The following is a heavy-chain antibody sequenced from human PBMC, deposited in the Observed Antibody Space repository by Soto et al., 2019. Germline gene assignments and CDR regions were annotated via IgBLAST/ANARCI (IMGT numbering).Heavy chain of an antibody. CDR1: GYSFTSYW. CDR2: IYPGDSDT. D-gene: IGHD5-18*01. V-gene: IGHV5-51*01. CDR3: ARTVSGYSYGYYYGMDV. J-gene: IGHJ6*02. Sequence: GESLKISCKGSGYSFTSYWIGWVRQMPGKGLEWMGIIYPGDSDTRYSPSFQGQVTISADKSISTAYLQWSSLKASDTAMYYCARTVSGYSYGYYYGMDVWGQGTTVTVSS.